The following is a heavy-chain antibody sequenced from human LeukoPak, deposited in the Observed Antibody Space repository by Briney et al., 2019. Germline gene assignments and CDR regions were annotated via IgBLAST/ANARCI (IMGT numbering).Heavy chain of an antibody. V-gene: IGHV4-59*01. Sequence: PSETLSLTCTGSGGSISSYYWSWIRQSPGKGLEWIGYIHYSGSTTYNPSLKSRVTISVDTSKNQFSLKLSSVTAADTAMYYCARGYYDFLTLHYYFDYWGQGTLVTVSS. D-gene: IGHD3-9*01. CDR3: ARGYYDFLTLHYYFDY. CDR2: IHYSGST. CDR1: GGSISSYY. J-gene: IGHJ4*02.